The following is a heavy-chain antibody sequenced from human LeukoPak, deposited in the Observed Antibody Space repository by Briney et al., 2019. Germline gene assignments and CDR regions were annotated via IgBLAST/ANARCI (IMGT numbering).Heavy chain of an antibody. D-gene: IGHD3-3*01. V-gene: IGHV3-23*01. CDR1: GFTFSSYA. J-gene: IGHJ6*03. Sequence: PGGSLRLSCAASGFTFSSYAMSWVRQAPGKGLEWVPAISGSGGSTYYADSVKGRFTISRDNSKNTLYLQMNSLRAEDTAVYYCARTYYDFWSGYQYYYYMDVWGKGTTVTVSS. CDR3: ARTYYDFWSGYQYYYYMDV. CDR2: ISGSGGST.